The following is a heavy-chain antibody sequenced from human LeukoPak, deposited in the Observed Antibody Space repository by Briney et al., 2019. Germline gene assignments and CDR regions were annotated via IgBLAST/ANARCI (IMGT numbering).Heavy chain of an antibody. CDR2: ISYDGSNK. CDR3: ASSGSYGLPRLDTGFDP. Sequence: GGSLRLSCAASGFTFSSYAMHWVRQAPGKGLEGVAVISYDGSNKYYADSVKGRFTISRDNSKNTLYLQMNSLRAEDTAVYYCASSGSYGLPRLDTGFDPWGQGTLVTVSS. V-gene: IGHV3-30*04. D-gene: IGHD5-18*01. J-gene: IGHJ5*02. CDR1: GFTFSSYA.